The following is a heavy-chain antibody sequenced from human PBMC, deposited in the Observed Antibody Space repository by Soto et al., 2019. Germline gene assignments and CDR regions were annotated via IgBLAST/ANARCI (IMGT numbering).Heavy chain of an antibody. CDR1: GFTFSSYS. V-gene: IGHV3-21*01. Sequence: EVQLVESGGGLVKPGGSLRLSCAASGFTFSSYSMNWVRQAPGKGLEWVSSISSSSSYIYYADSVKGRVTISRDNAKNSLYLQMNSLRAEDTAVYYCARNRGGYYGMDVWGQGTTVTVSS. J-gene: IGHJ6*02. CDR3: ARNRGGYYGMDV. CDR2: ISSSSSYI. D-gene: IGHD2-21*01.